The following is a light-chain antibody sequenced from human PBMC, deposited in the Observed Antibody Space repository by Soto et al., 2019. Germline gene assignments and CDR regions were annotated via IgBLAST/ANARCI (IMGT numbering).Light chain of an antibody. CDR3: CSYAGSYSWV. Sequence: QSVLTQPRSVSGSPGQSVTISCTGTSSDVGAYNYVSWYQHHPGKAPKVMIYDVSERPSGVPDRFSGSKSDNKASLTISGLQAEDEADYYCCSYAGSYSWVFGGGTKLTAL. CDR1: SSDVGAYNY. V-gene: IGLV2-11*01. CDR2: DVS. J-gene: IGLJ3*02.